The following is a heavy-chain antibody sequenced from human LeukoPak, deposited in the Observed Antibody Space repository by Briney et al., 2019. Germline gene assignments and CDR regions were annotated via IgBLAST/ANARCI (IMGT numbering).Heavy chain of an antibody. J-gene: IGHJ2*01. CDR2: ISSGGNYI. CDR3: ARAGILVAGTDWYFDL. V-gene: IGHV3-21*01. CDR1: GFSFRTYS. Sequence: GGSLRLSCAAPGFSFRTYSMNWGRPAPGEGLEWVSSISSGGNYIYYADSVKGRFTISRDNAKNSLYLQMNSLRAEETAVYDCARAGILVAGTDWYFDLWGRGTLVTVSS. D-gene: IGHD6-19*01.